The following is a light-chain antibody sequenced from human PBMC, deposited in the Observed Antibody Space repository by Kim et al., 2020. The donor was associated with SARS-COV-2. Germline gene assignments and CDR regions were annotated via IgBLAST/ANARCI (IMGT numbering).Light chain of an antibody. CDR3: LLYFGGGQEV. CDR1: SRTVTGENY. V-gene: IGLV7-43*01. J-gene: IGLJ2*01. Sequence: GGTITLTCACSSRTVTGENYPSWFQQNPGEAPRVLFYGITNRHSWAPARFSGSLLGGKAALTLSGARAEDEAHYYCLLYFGGGQEVFGGGTKVTVL. CDR2: GIT.